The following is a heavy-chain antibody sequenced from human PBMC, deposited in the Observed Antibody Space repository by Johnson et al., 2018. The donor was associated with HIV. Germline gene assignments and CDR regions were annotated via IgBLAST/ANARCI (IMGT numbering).Heavy chain of an antibody. Sequence: QMQLVESGGGVVQPGRSLRLSCAASGFTFSSYGMHWVRQAPGKGLEWVAVISYDGSNKYYADSVQGRFTISRDNSKNTLYLQMNSLRAEDTAVYYCARDGRDLVTRGSFDVWGQGTVVTVSS. CDR3: ARDGRDLVTRGSFDV. CDR1: GFTFSSYG. V-gene: IGHV3-30*03. CDR2: ISYDGSNK. D-gene: IGHD5-18*01. J-gene: IGHJ3*01.